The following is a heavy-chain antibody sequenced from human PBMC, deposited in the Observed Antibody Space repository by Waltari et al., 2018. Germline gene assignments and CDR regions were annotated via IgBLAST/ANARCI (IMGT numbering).Heavy chain of an antibody. V-gene: IGHV4-61*02. CDR3: ARGLNYYDSSDSSSGWFDP. CDR1: GVSLSSTTYY. CDR2: IYNTGRT. J-gene: IGHJ5*02. D-gene: IGHD3-22*01. Sequence: QVQLQESGPGLVKPSQTLSLTCSVTGVSLSSTTYYWGWIRQPAGKGLEWIGRIYNTGRTNYNPSLQSRVRLSMDTTKNQFSLRLTSVTAADTARYYCARGLNYYDSSDSSSGWFDPWGQGTLVTVSS.